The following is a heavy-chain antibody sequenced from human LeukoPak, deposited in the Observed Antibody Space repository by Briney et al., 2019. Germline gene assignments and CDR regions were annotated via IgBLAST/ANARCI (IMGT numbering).Heavy chain of an antibody. CDR2: ISSSGSTI. V-gene: IGHV3-48*03. CDR3: AKFIVATIEDFDY. CDR1: GFTFSSYE. Sequence: PGGSLRLSCAASGFTFSSYEMNWVRQAPGKGLEWVSYISSSGSTIYYADSVKGRFTISRGNSKNTLYLQMNSLRAEDTAVYYCAKFIVATIEDFDYWGQGTLVTVSS. J-gene: IGHJ4*02. D-gene: IGHD5-12*01.